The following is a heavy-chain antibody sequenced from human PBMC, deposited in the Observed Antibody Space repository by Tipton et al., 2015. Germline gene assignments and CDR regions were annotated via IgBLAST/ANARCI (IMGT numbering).Heavy chain of an antibody. CDR2: IQYSGST. CDR3: ARARGRHGGLFDS. Sequence: LRLFCSVSSDSISKYYWSWIRQPPGKELEWIGYIQYSGSTNYNPSLKSRVTISVDTSKTQFSLKMSSVTASDTAVYYCARARGRHGGLFDSWGQGILVTVSS. CDR1: SDSISKYY. J-gene: IGHJ4*02. D-gene: IGHD4-23*01. V-gene: IGHV4-59*01.